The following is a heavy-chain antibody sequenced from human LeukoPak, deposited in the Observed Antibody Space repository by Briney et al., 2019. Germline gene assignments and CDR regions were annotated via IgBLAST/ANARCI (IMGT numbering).Heavy chain of an antibody. J-gene: IGHJ2*01. V-gene: IGHV1-2*02. D-gene: IGHD6-25*01. CDR2: INPNSGGT. Sequence: ASVKVSCKASGYTFTGYYMHWVRQAPGQGLEWMGWINPNSGGTNYAQKFQGRVTITADKSTSTAYMELSSLRSEDTAVYYCARLYSSGGYWYFDLWGRGTLVTVSS. CDR1: GYTFTGYY. CDR3: ARLYSSGGYWYFDL.